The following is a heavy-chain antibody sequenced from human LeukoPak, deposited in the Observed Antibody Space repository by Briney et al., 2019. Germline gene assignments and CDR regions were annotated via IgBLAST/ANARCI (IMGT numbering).Heavy chain of an antibody. Sequence: GGSLRLSCAASGFTFSSYWMHWVRQAPRKGPVWVSRVDVHGQGTAYADSVKGRFTISRDNAKNTLSLQMNSLSAEDTAVYYCARSNYDSTTFYYHLDLWGQGTLVTVSP. J-gene: IGHJ5*02. V-gene: IGHV3-74*01. D-gene: IGHD2/OR15-2a*01. CDR3: ARSNYDSTTFYYHLDL. CDR2: VDVHGQGT. CDR1: GFTFSSYW.